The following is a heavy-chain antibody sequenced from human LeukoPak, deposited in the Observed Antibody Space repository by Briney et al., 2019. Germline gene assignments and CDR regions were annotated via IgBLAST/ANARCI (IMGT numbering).Heavy chain of an antibody. J-gene: IGHJ1*01. CDR3: ARSEGGEYLLEPFHH. V-gene: IGHV4-59*01. CDR1: GGSIRSYY. D-gene: IGHD1-14*01. Sequence: SETLSLTCTVSGGSIRSYYWSWIRQTPGKGLEWIGYIYYNGSTNYHPSLKSRVTISLETSKNQFSLKVSSVAAADTATYYCARSEGGEYLLEPFHHWGQGTVVTVSS. CDR2: IYYNGST.